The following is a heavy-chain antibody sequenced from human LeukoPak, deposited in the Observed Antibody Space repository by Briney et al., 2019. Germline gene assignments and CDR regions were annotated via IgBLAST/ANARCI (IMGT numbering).Heavy chain of an antibody. D-gene: IGHD2-2*01. CDR1: GFTFSDYY. CDR3: ARGNTACSSTSCYGAY. V-gene: IGHV3-11*01. J-gene: IGHJ4*02. CDR2: ISSSGSTI. Sequence: GGSRRLSCAASGFTFSDYYMSWIRQAPGKGLEWVSYISSSGSTIYYADSVKGRFTISRDNAKNSLYLQMNSLRAEDTAVYYCARGNTACSSTSCYGAYWGQGTLVTVSS.